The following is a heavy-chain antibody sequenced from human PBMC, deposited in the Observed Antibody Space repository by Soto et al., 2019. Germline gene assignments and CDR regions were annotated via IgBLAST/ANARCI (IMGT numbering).Heavy chain of an antibody. V-gene: IGHV3-7*03. CDR2: IKQDGSEK. Sequence: PGGSLRLSCAASGFTFSSYWMSWVRQAPGKGLEWVANIKQDGSEKYYVDSVKGRFTISRDNAKNSLYLQMNSLRAEDTAVYYCARAHYDFWSGYPGGYFDYWGQGTLVTVSS. J-gene: IGHJ4*02. CDR1: GFTFSSYW. D-gene: IGHD3-3*01. CDR3: ARAHYDFWSGYPGGYFDY.